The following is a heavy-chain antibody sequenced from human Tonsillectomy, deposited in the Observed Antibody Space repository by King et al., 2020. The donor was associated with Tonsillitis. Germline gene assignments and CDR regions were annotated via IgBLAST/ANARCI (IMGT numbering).Heavy chain of an antibody. J-gene: IGHJ6*03. V-gene: IGHV4-39*01. CDR1: SGSISSGSYY. Sequence: QLQESGPGLVKPSETLSLTCTLSSGSISSGSYYWGWIRQPPGKGLEWIGNIYYSGSTYYNPPLKSRVTISVDTSKNQFSLTLSSVTAADTAVYYFAGHAKLHPSYYYYMDVWGKGTTFTVSS. CDR3: AGHAKLHPSYYYYMDV. CDR2: IYYSGST. D-gene: IGHD4/OR15-4a*01.